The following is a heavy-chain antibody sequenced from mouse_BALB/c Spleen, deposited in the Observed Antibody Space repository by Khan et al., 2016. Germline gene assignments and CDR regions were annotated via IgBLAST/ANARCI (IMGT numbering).Heavy chain of an antibody. Sequence: QIQLVQSGPELKKPGETVRISCKASGYTFTTAGMQWVQKMPGKGLKWIGWINTHSGVPKYAEDFKGRFAFSLDTSASTAYLQISNLKNEDTATYFCARGSPYRFFDYWGQGTTLTVSS. CDR2: INTHSGVP. V-gene: IGHV9-4*02. CDR1: GYTFTTAG. CDR3: ARGSPYRFFDY. D-gene: IGHD2-14*01. J-gene: IGHJ2*01.